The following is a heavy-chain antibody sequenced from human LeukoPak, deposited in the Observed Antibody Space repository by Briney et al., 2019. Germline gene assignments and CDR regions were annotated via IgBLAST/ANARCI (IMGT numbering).Heavy chain of an antibody. V-gene: IGHV3-23*01. CDR1: GFTFNTYA. D-gene: IGHD3-16*01. Sequence: GGSLRLSCAASGFTFNTYAMSWVRQVPGKGPEWVATIGAADTYYAGSVKGRFTISRDGSKNTVFLQMDSLRAEDTAVYYCARDSVSHNGVYDCFEFWGQGTQVTVSS. CDR3: ARDSVSHNGVYDCFEF. CDR2: IGAADT. J-gene: IGHJ4*02.